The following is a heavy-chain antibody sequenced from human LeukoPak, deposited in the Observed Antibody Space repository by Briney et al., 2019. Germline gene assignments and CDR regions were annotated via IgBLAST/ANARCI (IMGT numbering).Heavy chain of an antibody. V-gene: IGHV1-2*02. Sequence: ASVKVSCKASGYTFTGYYMHWVRQAPGQALEWMGWINPNSGGTNYAQKFQGRVTMTRDTSIRTAYMELSRLRSDDTAVYYCARDHYAGNWFDPWGQGTLVTVSS. D-gene: IGHD4-17*01. J-gene: IGHJ5*02. CDR2: INPNSGGT. CDR1: GYTFTGYY. CDR3: ARDHYAGNWFDP.